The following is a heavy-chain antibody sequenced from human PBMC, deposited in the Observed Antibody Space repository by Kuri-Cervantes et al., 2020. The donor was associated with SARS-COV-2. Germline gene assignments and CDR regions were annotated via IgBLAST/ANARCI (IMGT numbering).Heavy chain of an antibody. CDR3: ARWGRYFDWLLMGSEYYFDY. V-gene: IGHV4-59*11. D-gene: IGHD3-9*01. Sequence: GSLRLSCTVSSGSISPHYWSWIRQPPGKGLEWIGSIYHLGNTYYNPSLKSRVTISVDTSKNQFSLKLSSVTAADTAVYYCARWGRYFDWLLMGSEYYFDYWGQGTLVTCYS. CDR1: SGSISPHY. CDR2: IYHLGNT. J-gene: IGHJ4*02.